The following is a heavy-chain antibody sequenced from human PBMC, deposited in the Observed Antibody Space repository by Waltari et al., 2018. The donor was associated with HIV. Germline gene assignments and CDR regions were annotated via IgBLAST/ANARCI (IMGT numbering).Heavy chain of an antibody. V-gene: IGHV4-4*07. D-gene: IGHD3-10*01. CDR2: IYSTGST. CDR1: GGSFRSYY. J-gene: IGHJ5*02. Sequence: QVHLQESGPGLVRPSETLSLICTVPGGSFRSYYRNWIRQPAGKGLEWIGRIYSTGSTNYNPSLKSRVTMSVDTYNNQIFLRLNSVTAADTAVYYCARNLWFGDFRWFDPWGQGTLVTVSS. CDR3: ARNLWFGDFRWFDP.